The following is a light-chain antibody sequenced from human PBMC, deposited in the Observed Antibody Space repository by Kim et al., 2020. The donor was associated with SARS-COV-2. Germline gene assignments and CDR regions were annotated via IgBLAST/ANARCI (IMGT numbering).Light chain of an antibody. J-gene: IGKJ4*01. CDR2: GAS. V-gene: IGKV3-20*01. Sequence: EVMLTQSPGTLSLSPGERATLSCRASQSFSRNLAWYQQKPGQAPRLLISGASTRATGIPDRFSGSGSGTDFTLTISRLEPEDFAVYYCQQYVTSPLTFGGGTKVDIK. CDR3: QQYVTSPLT. CDR1: QSFSRN.